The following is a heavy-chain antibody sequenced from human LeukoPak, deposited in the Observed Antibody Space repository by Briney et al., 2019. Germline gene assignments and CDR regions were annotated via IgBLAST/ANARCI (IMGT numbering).Heavy chain of an antibody. D-gene: IGHD4-23*01. CDR3: ARDQSPRGGGVDY. Sequence: SETLSLTCTVSGGSISSYYWSWLRQPPGKGLEGIGYIYYSGSTNYNPSLKSRVTISVDTSKNQFSLKLSSVTAADTAVYYCARDQSPRGGGVDYWGQGTLVTVSS. CDR2: IYYSGST. CDR1: GGSISSYY. V-gene: IGHV4-59*01. J-gene: IGHJ4*02.